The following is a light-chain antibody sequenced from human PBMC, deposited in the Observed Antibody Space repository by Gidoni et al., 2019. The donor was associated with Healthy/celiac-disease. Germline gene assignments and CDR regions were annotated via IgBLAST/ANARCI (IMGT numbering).Light chain of an antibody. J-gene: IGKJ4*01. CDR1: QSLLHSNGYNY. CDR2: LGS. V-gene: IGKV2-28*01. Sequence: DIVMTQSPLSLPVTPGEPASISCRSSQSLLHSNGYNYLDWYLQKPGQSPQLLIYLGSNRASGVPDRFSGSGSGTDFTLKISRVEAEDVGLYYCKQALQTPLTFXGXTKVEIK. CDR3: KQALQTPLT.